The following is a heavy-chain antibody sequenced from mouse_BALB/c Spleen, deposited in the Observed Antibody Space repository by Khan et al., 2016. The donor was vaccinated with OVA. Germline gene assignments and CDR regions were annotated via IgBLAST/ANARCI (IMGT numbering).Heavy chain of an antibody. CDR2: IDPANDDI. V-gene: IGHV14-3*02. CDR3: ATRYGNCFAY. J-gene: IGHJ3*01. CDR1: GFNIKDTY. D-gene: IGHD2-10*02. Sequence: EVQLQESGAEFVKPGASVKLSCTASGFNIKDTYIHWVNQRPEQGLEWIGRIDPANDDIKYDPKFQGKATITADTSSNTAYLHLSSLTSEDTAVYYCATRYGNCFAYWGQGTLVTVSA.